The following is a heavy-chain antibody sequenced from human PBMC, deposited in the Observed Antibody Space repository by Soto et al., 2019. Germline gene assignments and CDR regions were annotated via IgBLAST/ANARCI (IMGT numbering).Heavy chain of an antibody. V-gene: IGHV5-10-1*01. Sequence: GESLKISCKGSGYSFTSYWISWVRQMPGKGLEWMGRIDPSDSYTNYSPSFQGHVTISADKSISTAYLQWSSLKASDTAMYYGARLVKSSSQYYYNYGMDVWGQRTTVTV. CDR2: IDPSDSYT. J-gene: IGHJ6*02. CDR1: GYSFTSYW. D-gene: IGHD6-6*01. CDR3: ARLVKSSSQYYYNYGMDV.